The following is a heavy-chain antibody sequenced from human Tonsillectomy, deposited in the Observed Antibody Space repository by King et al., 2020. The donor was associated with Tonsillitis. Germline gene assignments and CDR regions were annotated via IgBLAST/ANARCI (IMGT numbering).Heavy chain of an antibody. J-gene: IGHJ3*02. V-gene: IGHV3-33*01. CDR2: IWHDGGRN. D-gene: IGHD3-3*01. CDR3: ARDGGDFWSGYPDAFDI. Sequence: VQLVESGGGVVQPGRSLRLSCAASGFPFSHYGMHWVRHAPGKGLDWVAVIWHDGGRNYYGDSVKGRFTISTDKSKNTLYLQMNSLRAEDTAVYYCARDGGDFWSGYPDAFDIWGQGTMVTVSS. CDR1: GFPFSHYG.